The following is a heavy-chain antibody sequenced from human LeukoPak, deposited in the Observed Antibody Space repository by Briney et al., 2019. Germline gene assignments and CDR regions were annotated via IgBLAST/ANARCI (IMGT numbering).Heavy chain of an antibody. Sequence: NPSETLSLTCAVYGGSFSGYYWSWIRQPPGKGLEWIGEINHSGSTNYNPSLKSRVTISVDTSKNQFSLKLSSVTAADTAVYYCARERGITMVRGVISPVWGKGTTVTVSS. D-gene: IGHD3-10*01. CDR1: GGSFSGYY. J-gene: IGHJ6*04. V-gene: IGHV4-34*01. CDR3: ARERGITMVRGVISPV. CDR2: INHSGST.